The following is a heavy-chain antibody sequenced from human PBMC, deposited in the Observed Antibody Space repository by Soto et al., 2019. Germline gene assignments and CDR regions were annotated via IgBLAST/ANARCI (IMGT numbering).Heavy chain of an antibody. CDR1: GGSISSGYYY. D-gene: IGHD3-22*01. J-gene: IGHJ6*02. Sequence: SETLSLTCSVSGGSISSGYYYWSWIRQPPGKGLEWIGNIYYSGNTYYNPSLKSRLIISIDTSKNQFSLKLSSVTAADTAVYYCARQADLPYYYDSSGYYYVGGHYYGMDDWGQGTTVTVSS. CDR3: ARQADLPYYYDSSGYYYVGGHYYGMDD. CDR2: IYYSGNT. V-gene: IGHV4-30-4*01.